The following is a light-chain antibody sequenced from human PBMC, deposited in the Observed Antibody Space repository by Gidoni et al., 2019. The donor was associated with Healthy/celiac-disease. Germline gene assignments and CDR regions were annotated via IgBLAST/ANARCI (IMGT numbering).Light chain of an antibody. V-gene: IGKV1-5*03. J-gene: IGKJ2*01. Sequence: DIQMTQSPSTLSASVGDRVTITCRASQSISSWLAWYQQKLGKDPKLLIYKASSVESGVPSRFSGSVSGTEFTLTISSVQLDDFATYYCQQYNSYLYTFGQGTKLEIK. CDR3: QQYNSYLYT. CDR1: QSISSW. CDR2: KAS.